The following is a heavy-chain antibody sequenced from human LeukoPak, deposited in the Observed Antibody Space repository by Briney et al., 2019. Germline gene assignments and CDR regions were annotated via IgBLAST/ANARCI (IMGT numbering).Heavy chain of an antibody. CDR3: ARVSNDGLYFDF. J-gene: IGHJ4*02. D-gene: IGHD1-1*01. V-gene: IGHV3-53*01. CDR1: GFTVSSNY. Sequence: GGSLRLSCAAFGFTVSSNYMSWVRQAPGKGLEWVSVIYGGSSTYYADSVKGRFIISRDNSKNTLFLQMNSLRAEDTAVYYCARVSNDGLYFDFWGQGTLVTVSS. CDR2: IYGGSST.